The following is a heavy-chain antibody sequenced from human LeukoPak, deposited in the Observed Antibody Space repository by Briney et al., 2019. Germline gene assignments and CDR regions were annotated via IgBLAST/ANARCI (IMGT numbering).Heavy chain of an antibody. Sequence: GGSLRLSCAASGFTFSDYYMSWIRQAPGKGLEWVSYISSSGSTIYYADSVKGRLTISRDNAKNSLYLQMNSLRAEDTAVYCCARWGCSGGSCHPYYYYYYMDVWGKGTTVTVSS. CDR2: ISSSGSTI. CDR3: ARWGCSGGSCHPYYYYYYMDV. V-gene: IGHV3-11*04. D-gene: IGHD2-15*01. J-gene: IGHJ6*03. CDR1: GFTFSDYY.